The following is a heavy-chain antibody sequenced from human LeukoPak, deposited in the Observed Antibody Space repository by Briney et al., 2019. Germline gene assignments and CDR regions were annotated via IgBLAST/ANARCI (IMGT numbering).Heavy chain of an antibody. CDR2: ISGSGGST. CDR1: GFTVSSNY. J-gene: IGHJ4*02. D-gene: IGHD6-19*01. V-gene: IGHV3-23*01. CDR3: AKTTAGYSSGRYPGRPVDY. Sequence: GSLRLSCAASGFTVSSNYMSWVRQAPGKGLEWVSGISGSGGSTFYADSVKGRFTISRDNSENTVYLQMNSLRADDTAVYYCAKTTAGYSSGRYPGRPVDYWGQGTLVTVSS.